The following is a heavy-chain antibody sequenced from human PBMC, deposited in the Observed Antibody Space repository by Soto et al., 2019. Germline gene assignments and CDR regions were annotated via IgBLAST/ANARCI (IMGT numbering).Heavy chain of an antibody. CDR3: AKANVVVPPAILAY. V-gene: IGHV1-69*02. Sequence: SVKVSCKASGGTFSSYTISWVRQAPGQGLEWMGRIIPILGIANYAQKFQGRVTITADKSTSTAYMELSSLRSEDTAVYYCAKANVVVPPAILAYWGQEPLVTASS. D-gene: IGHD2-2*01. CDR1: GGTFSSYT. J-gene: IGHJ4*02. CDR2: IIPILGIA.